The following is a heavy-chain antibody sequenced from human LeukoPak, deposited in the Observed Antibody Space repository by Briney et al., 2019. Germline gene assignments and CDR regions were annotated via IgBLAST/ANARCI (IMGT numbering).Heavy chain of an antibody. J-gene: IGHJ3*02. V-gene: IGHV3-64*02. Sequence: PGGSLRLSCAVSGFTFSTYAFHWVRQAPGKGLEYVSTISSKGDVTYYADSVKGRFTFSRDNSKNTLYLQMGSLRAEDMGVCYCARDDYGVDDALDIWGQGTMVTVSS. D-gene: IGHD4-17*01. CDR3: ARDDYGVDDALDI. CDR1: GFTFSTYA. CDR2: ISSKGDVT.